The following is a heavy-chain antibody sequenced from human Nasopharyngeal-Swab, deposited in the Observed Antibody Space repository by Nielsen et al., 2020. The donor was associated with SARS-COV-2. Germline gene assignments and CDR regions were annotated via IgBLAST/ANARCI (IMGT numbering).Heavy chain of an antibody. Sequence: GESLKISCKGSGYSFTSYWIGWARQMPGKGLEWMGIIYPGDSDTRYSPSFQGQVTISADKSISTAYLQWSSLKASDTAMYYCARFTAYDSSGYYSLYYYYMDVWGKGTTVTVSS. D-gene: IGHD3-22*01. CDR2: IYPGDSDT. J-gene: IGHJ6*03. CDR1: GYSFTSYW. V-gene: IGHV5-51*01. CDR3: ARFTAYDSSGYYSLYYYYMDV.